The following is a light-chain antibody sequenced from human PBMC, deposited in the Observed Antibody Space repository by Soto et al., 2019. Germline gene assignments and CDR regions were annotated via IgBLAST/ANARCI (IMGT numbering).Light chain of an antibody. J-gene: IGKJ4*01. CDR3: QQYGGSPPLT. V-gene: IGKV3-20*01. CDR1: QSVYSSH. CDR2: GAS. Sequence: EIVLTQSPGTLSLSPGERPTLSCRASQSVYSSHLAWYQQKPGQAPRLLIYGASSRATGIPDRFSGSGSGADFTLSISRLEPEDFAVYYCQQYGGSPPLTFGGGTKVEIK.